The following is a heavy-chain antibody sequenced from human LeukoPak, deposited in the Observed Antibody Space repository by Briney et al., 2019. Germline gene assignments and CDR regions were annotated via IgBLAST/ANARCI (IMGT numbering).Heavy chain of an antibody. J-gene: IGHJ4*02. CDR1: GFTFSSYS. D-gene: IGHD2-2*01. V-gene: IGHV3-48*01. CDR2: ISSSSSTI. Sequence: SGGSLRLSCAASGFTFSSYSMNWVRQAPGKGLEWVSYISSSSSTIYYADSVKGRFTISRDNAKNSLYLQMNSLRAEDTAVYYWAKDRDCSSTSCYVPFDSWGQGTLVTVSS. CDR3: AKDRDCSSTSCYVPFDS.